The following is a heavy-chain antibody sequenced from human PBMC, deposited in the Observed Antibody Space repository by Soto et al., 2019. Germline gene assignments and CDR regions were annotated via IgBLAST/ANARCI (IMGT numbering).Heavy chain of an antibody. CDR1: GFTFSSYY. Sequence: PGGSLRLSCAASGFTFSSYYMMWVRQAPGKGLEWVANIKQDGSERHYVDSVKGRFTISRDNAKNSLYLQMNSLRVEDTAVYYCARVPDYWGQGTLVTVSS. D-gene: IGHD2-2*01. J-gene: IGHJ4*02. CDR3: ARVPDY. CDR2: IKQDGSER. V-gene: IGHV3-7*03.